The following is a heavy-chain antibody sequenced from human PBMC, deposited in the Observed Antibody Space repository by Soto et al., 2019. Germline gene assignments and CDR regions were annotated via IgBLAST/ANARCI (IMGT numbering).Heavy chain of an antibody. Sequence: SETLSLTCAVYGGSFSGYYWSWIRQPPGKGLEWIGEINHSGSTNYNPSLKSRVTISVDASKNQFSLKLSSVTAAYTAVYYCARGEATVTLFDYWGQGTLVTVPS. CDR3: ARGEATVTLFDY. V-gene: IGHV4-34*01. J-gene: IGHJ4*02. D-gene: IGHD4-17*01. CDR2: INHSGST. CDR1: GGSFSGYY.